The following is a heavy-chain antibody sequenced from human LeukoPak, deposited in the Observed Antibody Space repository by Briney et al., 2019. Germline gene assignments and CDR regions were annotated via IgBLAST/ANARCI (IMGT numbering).Heavy chain of an antibody. CDR1: GFTFSSYG. V-gene: IGHV3-23*01. CDR3: ANTPDSGVPFDY. CDR2: ISGSGGST. D-gene: IGHD4-17*01. J-gene: IGHJ4*02. Sequence: GGSLRLSCAASGFTFSSYGMSWVRQAPGKGLEWVSAISGSGGSTYYADSVKGRFTISRDNSKNTLYLQMNSLRGEDTAVYYCANTPDSGVPFDYWGQGTLVTVSS.